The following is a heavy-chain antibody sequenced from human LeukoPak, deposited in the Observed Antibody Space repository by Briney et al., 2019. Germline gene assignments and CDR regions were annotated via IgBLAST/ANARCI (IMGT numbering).Heavy chain of an antibody. CDR1: GGSISSSNW. CDR2: IYHSGST. V-gene: IGHV4-4*02. CDR3: ARYCSSTSCHPSVDY. J-gene: IGHJ4*02. Sequence: SGTLSLTCAVSGGSISSSNWWSWVRQPPGKGLEWIGEIYHSGSTNYNPSLKSRVTISVDKSKNQFSLKLSSVTAADTAVYYCARYCSSTSCHPSVDYWGQGTLVTVSS. D-gene: IGHD2-2*01.